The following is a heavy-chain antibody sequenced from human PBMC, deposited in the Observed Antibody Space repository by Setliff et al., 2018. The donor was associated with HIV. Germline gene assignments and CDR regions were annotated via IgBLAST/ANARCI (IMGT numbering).Heavy chain of an antibody. Sequence: KPSETLSLTCAVYGASLSPYFWHWIRQSPGKGLEWIGEISHNGGFNYSPSLESRLTMSVDTPRNQVPLNLSAVTAADTAIYYCVRGANFYTPRKRIFDYWGQGMSVTVSS. CDR2: ISHNGGF. CDR3: VRGANFYTPRKRIFDY. D-gene: IGHD3-3*01. J-gene: IGHJ4*02. CDR1: GASLSPYF. V-gene: IGHV4-34*01.